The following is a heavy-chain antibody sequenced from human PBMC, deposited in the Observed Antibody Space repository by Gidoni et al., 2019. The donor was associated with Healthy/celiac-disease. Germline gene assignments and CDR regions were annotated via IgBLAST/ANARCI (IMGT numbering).Heavy chain of an antibody. V-gene: IGHV3-66*01. CDR1: GFTVSSNY. J-gene: IGHJ4*02. CDR2: IYSGGST. Sequence: EVQLVESGGGLVQPGGSLRLSCAASGFTVSSNYMSCVRQAPGKGLEWVSVIYSGGSTYYAGSVKGRFTISRDNSKNTLYLQMNSLRAEDTAVYYCARDRIVVVPALSRRRSFHYFDYWGQGTLVTVSS. D-gene: IGHD2-2*01. CDR3: ARDRIVVVPALSRRRSFHYFDY.